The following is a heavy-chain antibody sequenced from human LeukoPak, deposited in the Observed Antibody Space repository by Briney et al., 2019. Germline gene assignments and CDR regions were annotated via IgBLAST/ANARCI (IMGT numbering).Heavy chain of an antibody. CDR3: ARVNYYFDY. CDR1: GGSISSSSYY. CDR2: IYYSGST. V-gene: IGHV4-39*01. D-gene: IGHD5-24*01. Sequence: PSETLSLTCTVSGGSISSSSYYWGWIRQPPGKGLEWIGSIYYSGSTYYNPSLKSRVTISADTSKNQFSLKLSSVTAADTAVYYCARVNYYFDYWGQGTLVTVSS. J-gene: IGHJ4*02.